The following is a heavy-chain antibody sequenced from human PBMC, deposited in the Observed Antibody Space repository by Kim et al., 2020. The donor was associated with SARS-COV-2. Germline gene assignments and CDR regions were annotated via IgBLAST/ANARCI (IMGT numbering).Heavy chain of an antibody. CDR3: ARAIAVAGRVGDAFDI. V-gene: IGHV1-69*04. J-gene: IGHJ3*02. D-gene: IGHD6-19*01. Sequence: KVQGRVTITADKSTSTAYMELSSLRSEDTAVYYCARAIAVAGRVGDAFDIWGQGTMVTVSS.